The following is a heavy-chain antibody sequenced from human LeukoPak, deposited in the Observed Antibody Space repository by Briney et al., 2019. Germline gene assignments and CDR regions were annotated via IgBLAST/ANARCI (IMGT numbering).Heavy chain of an antibody. Sequence: SQTLSLTWAVSGGPISSGGYAWSWIRQPPGKGLEWIGYIYHSGSTYYNPSLKSRVTISVDRSKTQLSLKLSSVTAADTAVYYCAREYCSGGSCYFLLHFWGQGTMVTVSS. CDR2: IYHSGST. D-gene: IGHD2-15*01. CDR1: GGPISSGGYA. CDR3: AREYCSGGSCYFLLHF. V-gene: IGHV4-30-2*01. J-gene: IGHJ4*02.